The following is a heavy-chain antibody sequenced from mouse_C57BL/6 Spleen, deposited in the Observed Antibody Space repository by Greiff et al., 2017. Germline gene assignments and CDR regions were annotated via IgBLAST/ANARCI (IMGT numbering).Heavy chain of an antibody. V-gene: IGHV5-17*01. Sequence: EVMLVESGGGLVKPGGSLTLSCAASGFTFSDYGMHWVRQAPEKGLEWVAYISSGSSTIYYADTVKGRFTISRDNAKNTLFLQMTSLRSEDTAMYYCARPAYGNPYYYAMDYWGQGTSVTVSS. CDR2: ISSGSSTI. CDR1: GFTFSDYG. J-gene: IGHJ4*01. D-gene: IGHD2-1*01. CDR3: ARPAYGNPYYYAMDY.